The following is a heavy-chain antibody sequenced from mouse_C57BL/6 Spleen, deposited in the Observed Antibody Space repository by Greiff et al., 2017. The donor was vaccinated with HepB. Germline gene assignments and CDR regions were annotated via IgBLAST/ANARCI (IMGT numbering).Heavy chain of an antibody. Sequence: QVQLQQPGAELVKPGASVKLSCKASGYTFTSYWMQWVKQRPGQGLEWIGEIDPSDSYTNYNQKFKGKATLTADTSSSTAYMQLSSLTSEDSAVYYCARRPDSNWYFDVWGTGTTVTVSS. CDR2: IDPSDSYT. J-gene: IGHJ1*03. D-gene: IGHD2-5*01. CDR3: ARRPDSNWYFDV. CDR1: GYTFTSYW. V-gene: IGHV1-50*01.